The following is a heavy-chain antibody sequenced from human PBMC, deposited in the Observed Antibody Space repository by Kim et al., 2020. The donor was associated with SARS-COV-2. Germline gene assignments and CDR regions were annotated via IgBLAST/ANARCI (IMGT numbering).Heavy chain of an antibody. D-gene: IGHD3-16*01. CDR3: ARVQSLGVFGWFDP. J-gene: IGHJ5*02. CDR2: IKQDGSEK. CDR1: GFTFSSYW. V-gene: IGHV3-7*01. Sequence: GGSLRLSCAASGFTFSSYWMSWVRQAPGKGLEWVANIKQDGSEKYYVDSVKGRFTISRDNAKNSLYLQMNSLRAEDTAVYYCARVQSLGVFGWFDPWGQGTLVTVSS.